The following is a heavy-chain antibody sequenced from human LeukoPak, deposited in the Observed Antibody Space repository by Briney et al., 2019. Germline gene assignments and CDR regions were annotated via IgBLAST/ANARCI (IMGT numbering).Heavy chain of an antibody. CDR1: GFTFSSYS. CDR2: ISSSSSYI. CDR3: AKGAGYCRGGTCYRDAFDV. V-gene: IGHV3-21*04. D-gene: IGHD2-15*01. J-gene: IGHJ3*01. Sequence: GSLRLSCAASGFTFSSYSMNWVRQAPGKGLEWVSSISSSSSYIYYADSVKGRFTISRDNAKNSLYLQMNSLRAEDTALYYCAKGAGYCRGGTCYRDAFDVWGQGTMVTVSS.